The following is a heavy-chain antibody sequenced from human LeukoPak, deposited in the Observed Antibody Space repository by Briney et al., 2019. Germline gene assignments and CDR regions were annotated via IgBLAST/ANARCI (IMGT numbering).Heavy chain of an antibody. J-gene: IGHJ6*02. V-gene: IGHV1-2*02. CDR1: GYTFTGYY. CDR2: INPNRGGT. D-gene: IGHD6-13*01. Sequence: ASVKVSRTASGYTFTGYYMHLMRQAPGQGLEWMGWINPNRGGTNYAQTSPGRVSITRDTSISTAYMELSRLRSDDTAVYYCARDLGGAAAGMYYYGIDVWGQGTMVTVSS. CDR3: ARDLGGAAAGMYYYGIDV.